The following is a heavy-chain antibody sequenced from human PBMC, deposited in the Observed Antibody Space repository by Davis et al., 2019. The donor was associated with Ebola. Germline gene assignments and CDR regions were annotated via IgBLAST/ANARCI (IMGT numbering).Heavy chain of an antibody. CDR1: GYTFTSYA. J-gene: IGHJ5*02. CDR3: ARTGFWSGYYTGGWFDP. D-gene: IGHD3-3*01. CDR2: INAGNGNT. Sequence: ASVKVSCKASGYTFTSYAMHWVRQAPGQRLEWMGWINAGNGNTKYSQKFQGRVTITRDTSASTAYMELSSLRSEDTAVYYCARTGFWSGYYTGGWFDPWGQGTLVTVSS. V-gene: IGHV1-3*01.